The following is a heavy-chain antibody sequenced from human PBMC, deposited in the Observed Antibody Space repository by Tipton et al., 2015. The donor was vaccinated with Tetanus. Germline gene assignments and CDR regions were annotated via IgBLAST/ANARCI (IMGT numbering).Heavy chain of an antibody. CDR2: ISHTGRP. D-gene: IGHD2-8*01. J-gene: IGHJ4*02. CDR3: ARLAWRPDRSMLTVPRYFDK. V-gene: IGHV4-61*08. CDR1: GASVNSGGYS. Sequence: TLSLTCTVSGASVNSGGYSWAWIRQPPGKGLAWMGDISHTGRPKYNPSLKSRLTMSVDTSRTQFSLKMESVTAADTAVYYCARLAWRPDRSMLTVPRYFDKWGQGILVTVSS.